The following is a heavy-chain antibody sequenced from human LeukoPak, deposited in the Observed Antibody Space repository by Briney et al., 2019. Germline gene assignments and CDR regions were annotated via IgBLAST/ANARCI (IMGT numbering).Heavy chain of an antibody. V-gene: IGHV3-53*04. D-gene: IGHD1-14*01. CDR1: GFTFSSYA. CDR3: ARYGPDPHDAFDI. CDR2: IYSGGST. J-gene: IGHJ3*02. Sequence: GGSLRLSCAASGFTFSSYAMSWVRQAPGKGLEWVSVIYSGGSTYYADSVKGRFTISRHNSKNTLYLQMNSLRAEDTAVYYCARYGPDPHDAFDIWGQGTMVTVSS.